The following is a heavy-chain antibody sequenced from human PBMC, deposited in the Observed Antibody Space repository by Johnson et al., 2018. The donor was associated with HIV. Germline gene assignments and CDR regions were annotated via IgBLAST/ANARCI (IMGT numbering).Heavy chain of an antibody. D-gene: IGHD3-10*01. CDR3: ARGVRGVIID. Sequence: VQLVESGGGVVQPGRSLRLSCAASGFTFSSYAMHWVRQAPGKGLEWVAVISYDGSNKYYADSVKGRFTISRDSSKNTVYLQMNNLRAEDTAVYNCARGVRGVIIDWGQGTMVAVSS. J-gene: IGHJ3*01. V-gene: IGHV3-30*14. CDR2: ISYDGSNK. CDR1: GFTFSSYA.